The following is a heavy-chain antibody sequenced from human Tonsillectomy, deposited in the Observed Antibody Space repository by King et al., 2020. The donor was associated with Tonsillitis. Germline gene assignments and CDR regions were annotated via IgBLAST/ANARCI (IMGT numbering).Heavy chain of an antibody. V-gene: IGHV3-30*18. Sequence: VQLVESGGGVVQPGRSLRLSCAASGFTFSSYGMHWVRQAPGKGLEWVAVISYDGSNKYYADSVKGRFTISRDNSKNTLYLQMNSLRAEDTAVYYCAKDLGPHTNVGTAMVAFYYYGMDVWGQGTTVTVSS. D-gene: IGHD5-18*01. CDR3: AKDLGPHTNVGTAMVAFYYYGMDV. J-gene: IGHJ6*02. CDR2: ISYDGSNK. CDR1: GFTFSSYG.